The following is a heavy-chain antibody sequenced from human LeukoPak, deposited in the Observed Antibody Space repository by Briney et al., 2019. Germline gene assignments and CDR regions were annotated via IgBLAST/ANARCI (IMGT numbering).Heavy chain of an antibody. Sequence: GGSLRLSCAASGFTFSSYAMSWVRQAPGKGLEWVSAISGSGGSTYYADSVKGRFTISRDNSKNTLYLQMNSLRAEDTAVYYCATVGGRSSSLYYGMDVWGQGTTVTVSS. D-gene: IGHD6-13*01. CDR1: GFTFSSYA. V-gene: IGHV3-23*01. CDR2: ISGSGGST. J-gene: IGHJ6*02. CDR3: ATVGGRSSSLYYGMDV.